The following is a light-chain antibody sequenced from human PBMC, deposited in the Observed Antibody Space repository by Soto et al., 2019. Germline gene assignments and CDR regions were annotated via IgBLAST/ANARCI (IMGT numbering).Light chain of an antibody. CDR2: DVS. J-gene: IGLJ1*01. Sequence: QSALTQPASVSGSPGQSITISCTGASSDVGGFDHASWYQQHPGKVPRLLIYDVSSRPSGVSDRFSGSKSGNTASLTISGLQAEDEADYYCNSFTTTNTYVFGTGTKVTVL. V-gene: IGLV2-14*03. CDR1: SSDVGGFDH. CDR3: NSFTTTNTYV.